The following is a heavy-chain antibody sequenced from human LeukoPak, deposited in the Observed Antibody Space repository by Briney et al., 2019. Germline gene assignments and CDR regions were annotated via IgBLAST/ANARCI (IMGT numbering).Heavy chain of an antibody. CDR2: INTFNGNT. J-gene: IGHJ6*03. D-gene: IGHD6-25*01. V-gene: IGHV1-18*01. CDR3: ARAKPSGWNYFYFYMDV. Sequence: ASVKVSCKTSGYSFTSAGISWVRQAPGQGLEWIGWINTFNGNTHYAEKVQGRVTMTTDTSTNTAYMELNILRSDDTAVYFCARAKPSGWNYFYFYMDVWGEGTTVTVSS. CDR1: GYSFTSAG.